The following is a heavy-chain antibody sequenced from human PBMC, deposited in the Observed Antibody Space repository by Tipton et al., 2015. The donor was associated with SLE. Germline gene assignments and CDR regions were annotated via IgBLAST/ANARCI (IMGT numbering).Heavy chain of an antibody. J-gene: IGHJ4*02. D-gene: IGHD3-22*01. Sequence: TLSLTCTVSGGSIRSGDHYWSWIRQPPGKGLEWIGYIDYSGSTYYNPSLKSRVSISVDTSRNQISLRLSSVTAADTAVYFCARGPDSSGYYSDSPRFDYWGQGTLVTVSS. V-gene: IGHV4-30-4*01. CDR3: ARGPDSSGYYSDSPRFDY. CDR1: GGSIRSGDHY. CDR2: IDYSGST.